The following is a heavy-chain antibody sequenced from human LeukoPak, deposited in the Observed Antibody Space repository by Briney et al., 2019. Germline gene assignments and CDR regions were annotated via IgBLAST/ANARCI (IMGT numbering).Heavy chain of an antibody. Sequence: SVKVSCKASGGTFSSYAISWVRQAPGQGLEWMGGIIPIFGTANYAQKFQGRVTITTDESTSTAYMELRSLRSDDTAVYYCAREYDLYFDYWGQGTLVTVSS. CDR1: GGTFSSYA. D-gene: IGHD3-3*01. CDR2: IIPIFGTA. J-gene: IGHJ4*02. V-gene: IGHV1-69*05. CDR3: AREYDLYFDY.